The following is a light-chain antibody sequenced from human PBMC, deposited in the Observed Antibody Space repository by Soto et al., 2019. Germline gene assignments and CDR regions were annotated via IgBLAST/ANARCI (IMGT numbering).Light chain of an antibody. Sequence: EIVLTQSPATLSLSPGERATLSCRASQGVSSYLAWYQQKPGQAPRLLLYDASNRATGLPARVIGGGPWANFPPPTSSPEPEDFAVYYCQQRSNWHPDTFGQGTKLEIK. CDR1: QGVSSY. V-gene: IGKV3D-11*01. CDR3: QQRSNWHPDT. CDR2: DAS. J-gene: IGKJ2*01.